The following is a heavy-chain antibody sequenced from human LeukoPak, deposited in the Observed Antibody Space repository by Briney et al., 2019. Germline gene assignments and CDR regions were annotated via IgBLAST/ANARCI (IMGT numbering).Heavy chain of an antibody. D-gene: IGHD3-22*01. J-gene: IGHJ4*02. CDR2: IYYSGIS. V-gene: IGHV4-39*07. CDR3: ARETGYYYDSSGYYYFDY. Sequence: SETLSLTCTVSGGSISSSSYYWGWIRQPPGKGLEWIGSIYYSGISYYNPSLKSRVTISVDTSKNQFSLKLNSVTAADTAVYYCARETGYYYDSSGYYYFDYWGQGTLVTVSS. CDR1: GGSISSSSYY.